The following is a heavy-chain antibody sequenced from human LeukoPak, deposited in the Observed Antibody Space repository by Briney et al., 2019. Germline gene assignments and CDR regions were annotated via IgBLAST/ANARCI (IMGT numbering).Heavy chain of an antibody. CDR3: ARLGVVGATGVDY. D-gene: IGHD1-26*01. CDR2: INPSGGST. J-gene: IGHJ4*02. Sequence: ASVKVSCKASGYSFASYYMHWVREAPGQGLEWMGIINPSGGSTSYAQKFQGRVTMTRDTSTSTVYMELSSLRSEDTAVYYCARLGVVGATGVDYWGQGTLVTVSS. V-gene: IGHV1-46*01. CDR1: GYSFASYY.